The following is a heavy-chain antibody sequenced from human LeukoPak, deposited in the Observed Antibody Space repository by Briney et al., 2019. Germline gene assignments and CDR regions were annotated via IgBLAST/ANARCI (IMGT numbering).Heavy chain of an antibody. V-gene: IGHV4-34*01. CDR3: ARRNLYYDSSGSDY. CDR2: IYYSGST. CDR1: GGSFSGYY. J-gene: IGHJ4*02. Sequence: PSETLSLTCAVYGGSFSGYYWSWIRQPPGKGLEWIGSIYYSGSTYYNPSLKSRVTISVDTSKNQFSLKLSSVTAADTAVYYCARRNLYYDSSGSDYWGQGTLVTVSS. D-gene: IGHD3-22*01.